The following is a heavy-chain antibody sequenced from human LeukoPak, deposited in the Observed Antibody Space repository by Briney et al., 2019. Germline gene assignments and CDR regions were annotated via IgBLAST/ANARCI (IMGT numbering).Heavy chain of an antibody. Sequence: SETLSLTCAVYGGSFSGYYWSWIRQPPGKGLEWIGEINHSGSTNYNPSLKSRVTISVDTSKNQFSLKLSSVTAADTAVYYCARYTSSSSWSFDYWGQGTLATVSS. D-gene: IGHD6-13*01. CDR3: ARYTSSSSWSFDY. CDR1: GGSFSGYY. V-gene: IGHV4-34*01. J-gene: IGHJ4*02. CDR2: INHSGST.